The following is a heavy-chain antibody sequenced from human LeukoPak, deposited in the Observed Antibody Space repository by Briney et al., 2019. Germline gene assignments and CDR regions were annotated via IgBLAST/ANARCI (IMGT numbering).Heavy chain of an antibody. D-gene: IGHD2-8*01. CDR3: AREVNGHFLDY. CDR2: INPSAGGT. J-gene: IGHJ4*02. CDR1: GYTFTSYY. Sequence: GASVTVSFTASGYTFTSYYMHWVRQAPGQGLEWMGIINPSAGGTSYAQKFQGRVTVSRDTSTSTVNMELSSLRSEDTAVYYCAREVNGHFLDYWGQGTLVTVSS. V-gene: IGHV1-46*01.